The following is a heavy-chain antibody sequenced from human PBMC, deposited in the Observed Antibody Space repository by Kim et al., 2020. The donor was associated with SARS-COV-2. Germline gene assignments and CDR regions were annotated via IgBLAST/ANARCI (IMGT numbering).Heavy chain of an antibody. CDR1: GDSVPSNSAA. Sequence: SQTLSLTCAISGDSVPSNSAAWNWIRQSPSRGLEWLGRTYYRSKWYNDYAVSVKSRITINPDTSKNQFSLQLNSVTPEDTAVYYCARGWPDYGDYGYYYGTDVLGQGTTVTVSS. CDR2: TYYRSKWYN. CDR3: ARGWPDYGDYGYYYGTDV. V-gene: IGHV6-1*01. J-gene: IGHJ6*02. D-gene: IGHD4-17*01.